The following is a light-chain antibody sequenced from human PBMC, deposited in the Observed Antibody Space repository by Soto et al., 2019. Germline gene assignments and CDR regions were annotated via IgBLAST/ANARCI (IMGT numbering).Light chain of an antibody. J-gene: IGLJ2*01. CDR3: SSYTSSSTLV. CDR2: DVS. V-gene: IGLV2-14*01. Sequence: QSVLTQPASVSGSPGQSITISCTGTSSDAGGYNYVSWYQQHPGKAPKLMIYDVSNRPSGVSNRFSDSKSGNTASLTISGLQAEDEADYYCSSYTSSSTLVFGGGTKVTVL. CDR1: SSDAGGYNY.